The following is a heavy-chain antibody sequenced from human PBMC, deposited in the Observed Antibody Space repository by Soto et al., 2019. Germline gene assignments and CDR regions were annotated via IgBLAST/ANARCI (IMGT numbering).Heavy chain of an antibody. Sequence: ASVKVSCKASGYNFTPYGVNWVRQAPGQGLEWMGWISPWKGNTNYAQCFQGGVTMTTDTSTSTAYMALRSLTSDDTDVYYCAREVDPSGSYYTDYWGQGTLVTVPQ. D-gene: IGHD3-10*01. V-gene: IGHV1-18*04. CDR2: ISPWKGNT. CDR3: AREVDPSGSYYTDY. CDR1: GYNFTPYG. J-gene: IGHJ4*02.